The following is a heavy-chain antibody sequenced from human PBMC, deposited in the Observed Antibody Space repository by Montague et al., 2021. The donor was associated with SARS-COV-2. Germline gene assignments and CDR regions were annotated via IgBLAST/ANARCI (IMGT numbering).Heavy chain of an antibody. D-gene: IGHD3-10*01. CDR2: INHSAST. CDR1: GGSLSGYY. V-gene: IGHV4-34*01. J-gene: IGHJ6*02. CDR3: ASGIYPSGRYYNRSYYGLNI. Sequence: SETLSLTCAVYGGSLSGYYWSWVRQPPEKGLEWIGEINHSASTKYNPSLKSPVTISTDTSKNQFSLKMTSVTAADTATYYCASGIYPSGRYYNRSYYGLNIWGQGTTVTVSS.